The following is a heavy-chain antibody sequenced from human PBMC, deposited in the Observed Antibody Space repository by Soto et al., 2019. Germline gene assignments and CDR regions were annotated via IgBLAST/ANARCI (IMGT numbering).Heavy chain of an antibody. J-gene: IGHJ4*02. CDR3: ASAPTHPYIAAAFDY. CDR2: ISAYNGNT. CDR1: GYTFTSYG. V-gene: IGHV1-18*04. D-gene: IGHD6-13*01. Sequence: ASVKVSCKASGYTFTSYGISWVRQAPGQGLEWMGWISAYNGNTNYAQKLQGRVTMTTDTSTSTAYMELRSLRSDDTAVYYCASAPTHPYIAAAFDYWGQGTLVTVSS.